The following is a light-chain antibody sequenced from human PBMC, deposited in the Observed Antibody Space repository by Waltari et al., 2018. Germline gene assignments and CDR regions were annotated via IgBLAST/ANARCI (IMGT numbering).Light chain of an antibody. CDR1: QTLFWSDNKRDY. J-gene: IGKJ2*01. V-gene: IGKV4-1*01. CDR3: QQYYSTPYT. CDR2: WAS. Sequence: DIVMTQSPDSLAVSLGERATVNCKSSQTLFWSDNKRDYLAWYQQKPGQSPKLLLYWASIRESGVPERFSGGGSGTDFTLTISILQPEDVAVCYCQQYYSTPYTFGQGTKVEAK.